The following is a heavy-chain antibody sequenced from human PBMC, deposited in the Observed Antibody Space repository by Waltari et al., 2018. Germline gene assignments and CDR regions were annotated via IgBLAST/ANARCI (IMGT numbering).Heavy chain of an antibody. D-gene: IGHD5-12*01. V-gene: IGHV4-59*01. CDR3: ARGYSGNYGRFDY. Sequence: QVQLQESGPGLVKPSETLSLTCTVSGGSISTYYRSWIRQPPGKGLEWIGYIYYSGTTNYSPSLKSRVTISVDTSKNQFSLKLSSVTAADTAVYYCARGYSGNYGRFDYWGQGTLVTVSS. J-gene: IGHJ4*02. CDR1: GGSISTYY. CDR2: IYYSGTT.